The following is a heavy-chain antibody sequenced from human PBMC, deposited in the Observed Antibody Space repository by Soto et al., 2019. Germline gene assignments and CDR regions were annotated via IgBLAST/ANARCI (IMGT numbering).Heavy chain of an antibody. Sequence: QVPLVESGGGVVQPGRSLRLSCAASGFTFSSYAMHWVRQAPGKGLEWVAVISYDGSNKYYADSVKGRFTISRDNSKNTLYLQMNSLRAEDTAVYYCARDVYCGGDCYSGGFDYWGQGTLVTVSS. D-gene: IGHD2-21*02. J-gene: IGHJ4*02. V-gene: IGHV3-30-3*01. CDR3: ARDVYCGGDCYSGGFDY. CDR2: ISYDGSNK. CDR1: GFTFSSYA.